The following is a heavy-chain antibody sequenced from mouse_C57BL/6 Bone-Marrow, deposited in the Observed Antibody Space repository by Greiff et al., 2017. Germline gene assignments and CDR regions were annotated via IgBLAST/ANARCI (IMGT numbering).Heavy chain of an antibody. Sequence: EVQLQQPGPELVKPGASVKMSCKASGYTFTDYNMHWVKQSHGKSLEWIGYLNPNNGGTSYNQKFKGKATLTVNKSSSTAYMELRSLTSEDSAVYYCASSSGYGGAMDYWGQGTSVTVSS. CDR3: ASSSGYGGAMDY. D-gene: IGHD3-2*02. CDR2: LNPNNGGT. CDR1: GYTFTDYN. J-gene: IGHJ4*01. V-gene: IGHV1-22*01.